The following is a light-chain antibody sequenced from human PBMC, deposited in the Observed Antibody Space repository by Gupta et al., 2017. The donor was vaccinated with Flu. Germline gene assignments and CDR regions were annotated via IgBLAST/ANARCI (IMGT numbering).Light chain of an antibody. CDR1: SSDVVGYNY. CDR3: SSYAGTYTFWI. CDR2: EVT. V-gene: IGLV2-11*01. J-gene: IGLJ2*01. Sequence: VLTPPRSSCASAGASVTFSCAGASSDVVGYNYASWYQRHPGNAPKLMIYEVTKRPSGVPDRFSGSKSGNTASLTISGLQAGDEADYYCSSYAGTYTFWIFGGGTKLTVL.